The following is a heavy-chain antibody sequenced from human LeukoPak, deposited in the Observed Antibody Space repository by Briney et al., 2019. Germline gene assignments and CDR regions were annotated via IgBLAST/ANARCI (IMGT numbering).Heavy chain of an antibody. CDR2: IIPIFGIA. J-gene: IGHJ6*02. CDR3: ARVSSGGYLHYYYGMDV. CDR1: GGTFSSYA. V-gene: IGHV1-69*04. D-gene: IGHD6-19*01. Sequence: GASVKVSCKASGGTFSSYAISWVRQAPGQGLEWMGRIIPIFGIANYAQKFQGRVTITADKYTSTAYMELSSLRSEDTAVYYCARVSSGGYLHYYYGMDVWGQGTTVTVSS.